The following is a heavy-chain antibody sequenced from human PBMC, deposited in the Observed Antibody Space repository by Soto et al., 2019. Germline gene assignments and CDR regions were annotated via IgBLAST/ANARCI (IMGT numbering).Heavy chain of an antibody. CDR2: IRAYNGHT. J-gene: IGHJ6*02. CDR1: GYTFTSYG. Sequence: ASMKVSCKASGYTFTSYGISWVRQAPGQGLEWMGWIRAYNGHTNYAQELQGGSTLTTDTSTSTANRELRSLRSDDTAVYYLARLERNCGGDCLLYYYYGMDVWGQGTTVTVSS. V-gene: IGHV1-18*01. D-gene: IGHD2-21*02. CDR3: ARLERNCGGDCLLYYYYGMDV.